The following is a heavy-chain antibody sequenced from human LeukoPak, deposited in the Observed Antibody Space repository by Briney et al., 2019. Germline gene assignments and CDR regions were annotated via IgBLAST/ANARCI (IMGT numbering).Heavy chain of an antibody. D-gene: IGHD2-2*01. J-gene: IGHJ5*02. Sequence: GASVKVSCKASGGTFSSYAISWVRQAPGQGLEWMGGIIPIFGTANYAQKFQGRVTMTRDTSTSTVYMELSSLRSEDTAVYYCARRRGIGPIVVVPAATRPRPNWFDPWGQGTLVTVSS. V-gene: IGHV1-69*05. CDR1: GGTFSSYA. CDR2: IIPIFGTA. CDR3: ARRRGIGPIVVVPAATRPRPNWFDP.